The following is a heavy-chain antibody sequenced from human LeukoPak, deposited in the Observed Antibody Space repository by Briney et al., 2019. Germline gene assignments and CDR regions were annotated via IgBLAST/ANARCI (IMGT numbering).Heavy chain of an antibody. D-gene: IGHD1-26*01. CDR3: ARYVPGTFFDC. CDR1: GFSFNHYS. J-gene: IGHJ4*02. CDR2: ISSSGTTI. Sequence: GGSLRLSCAASGFSFNHYSMNWVRQAPGKGLEWVSYISSSGTTIYYADSVKGRFTISRDNAKNSLYLQTNSLRAEDTAVYYCARYVPGTFFDCWGQGTLVTVSS. V-gene: IGHV3-48*01.